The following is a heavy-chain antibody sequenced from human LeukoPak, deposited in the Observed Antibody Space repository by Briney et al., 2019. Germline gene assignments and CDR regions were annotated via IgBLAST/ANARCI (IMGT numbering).Heavy chain of an antibody. CDR2: IYYSGST. J-gene: IGHJ4*02. CDR1: GGSISSYY. V-gene: IGHV4-59*01. CDR3: ARCWGPFDY. Sequence: SETLSLTCTVSGGSISSYYWSWIRQPPGKGLEWIGYIYYSGSTNYNPSLKSRVTISVDTSKNQFSLKLSSVPAADTAVYYCARCWGPFDYWGQGTLVTVSS. D-gene: IGHD3-16*01.